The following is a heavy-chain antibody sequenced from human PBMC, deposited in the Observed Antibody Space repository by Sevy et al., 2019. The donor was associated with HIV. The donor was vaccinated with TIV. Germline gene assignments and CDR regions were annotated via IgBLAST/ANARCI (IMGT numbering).Heavy chain of an antibody. CDR1: GFTFGDYA. Sequence: GESLKISCTASGFTFGDYAMSWFRQAPGRGLEWVGFIRSETYGETTEYPASVKGRFTVSRDDSKSIVYLQMNSLKTEDTAVYYCTRRASRVYGDHLNLYWGQGTLVTVSS. D-gene: IGHD2-21*02. CDR2: IRSETYGETT. CDR3: TRRASRVYGDHLNLY. V-gene: IGHV3-49*03. J-gene: IGHJ4*02.